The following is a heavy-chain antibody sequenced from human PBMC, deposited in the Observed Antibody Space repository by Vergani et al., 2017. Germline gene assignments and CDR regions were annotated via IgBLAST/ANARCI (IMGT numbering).Heavy chain of an antibody. V-gene: IGHV4-4*02. CDR1: GGSISSSNW. D-gene: IGHD3-22*01. J-gene: IGHJ6*02. Sequence: QVQLQESGPGLVKPSGTMSLTCAVSGGSISSSNWWSWVRQPPGKGLEWIGEIYHSGSTNYNPSLKSRVTISVDKSKNQFSLKLSSVTAADTAVYYCARDRGSMIVVVGYYGMDVWGQGTTVTVSS. CDR3: ARDRGSMIVVVGYYGMDV. CDR2: IYHSGST.